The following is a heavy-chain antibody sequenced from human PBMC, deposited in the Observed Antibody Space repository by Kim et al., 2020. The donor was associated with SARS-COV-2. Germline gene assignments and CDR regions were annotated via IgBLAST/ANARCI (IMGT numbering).Heavy chain of an antibody. J-gene: IGHJ4*02. D-gene: IGHD6-13*01. Sequence: GGSLRLSCAASGFTFSSYSMNWVRQAPGKGLEWVSSISSSSSYIYYADSVKGRFTISRDNAKNSLYLQMNSLRAEDTAVYYCARDGRSIAAALHGFDYWGQGTLVTVSS. V-gene: IGHV3-21*01. CDR3: ARDGRSIAAALHGFDY. CDR1: GFTFSSYS. CDR2: ISSSSSYI.